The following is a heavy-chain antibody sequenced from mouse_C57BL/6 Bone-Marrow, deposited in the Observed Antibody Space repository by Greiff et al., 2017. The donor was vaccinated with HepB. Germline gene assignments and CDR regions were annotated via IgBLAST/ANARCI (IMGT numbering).Heavy chain of an antibody. J-gene: IGHJ2*01. CDR2: IDPSDSEN. CDR1: GYTFTSYW. V-gene: IGHV1-52*01. Sequence: VQLQQPGAELVRPGSSVKLSCKASGYTFTSYWMHWVKQRPIQGLEWIGNIDPSDSENHYNQKFKDKATLTVDKSSSTAYMQLSSLTSEDSAVYYCARGGGITTVVAPFDYWGQGTTLTVSS. D-gene: IGHD1-1*01. CDR3: ARGGGITTVVAPFDY.